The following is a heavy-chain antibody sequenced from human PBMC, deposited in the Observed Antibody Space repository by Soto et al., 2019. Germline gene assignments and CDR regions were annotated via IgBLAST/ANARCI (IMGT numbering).Heavy chain of an antibody. CDR2: ISAYNGNT. V-gene: IGHV1-18*01. J-gene: IGHJ4*02. CDR3: ARGVDLLLWFGELLSAAFYFDY. Sequence: GASVKVSCKASGYTFTSYGISWVRQAPGQGLEWMGWISAYNGNTNYAQKLQGRVTMTTDTSTSTAYMELRSLRSDDTAVYYCARGVDLLLWFGELLSAAFYFDYWGQGTLVTVSS. CDR1: GYTFTSYG. D-gene: IGHD3-10*01.